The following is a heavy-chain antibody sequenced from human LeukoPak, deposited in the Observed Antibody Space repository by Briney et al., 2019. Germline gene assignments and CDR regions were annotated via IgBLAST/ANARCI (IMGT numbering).Heavy chain of an antibody. V-gene: IGHV3-23*01. Sequence: GGSLRLSCVASGFTFSYYAMTWVRQAPGKGLEWVSDISGSGDSTNYADSVKGRFTISRDNSKNTLYLQMNSLRAEDTAVYYCAREEVAGLDYWGQGTLVTVSS. J-gene: IGHJ4*02. CDR1: GFTFSYYA. CDR3: AREEVAGLDY. CDR2: ISGSGDST. D-gene: IGHD6-19*01.